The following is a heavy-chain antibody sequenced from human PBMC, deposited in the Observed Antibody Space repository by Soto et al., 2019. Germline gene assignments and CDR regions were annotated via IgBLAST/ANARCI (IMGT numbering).Heavy chain of an antibody. CDR3: AKDSSGYYWDY. Sequence: GGSLRLSCAASGFTFSSHAMSWVRQAPGKGLEWVSLLSGSGASTYYADSVKGRFTISRDNSKNTLYLQMNSLSGEDTAIYYCAKDSSGYYWDYWGQGTLVTVSS. CDR2: LSGSGAST. D-gene: IGHD3-22*01. CDR1: GFTFSSHA. J-gene: IGHJ4*02. V-gene: IGHV3-23*01.